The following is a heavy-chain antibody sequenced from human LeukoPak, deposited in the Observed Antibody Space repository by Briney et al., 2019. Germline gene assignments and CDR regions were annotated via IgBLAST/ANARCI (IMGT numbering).Heavy chain of an antibody. V-gene: IGHV1-24*01. Sequence: EASVKVSCKVSGYTLTELSMHWVRQAPGKGLEWMGGFDPEDGETIYAQKFQGRVTMTEDTSTDTAYMELSGLRSEDTAVYYCATKAPVGTYHYYYYMDVWGKGTTVTISS. J-gene: IGHJ6*03. CDR1: GYTLTELS. CDR2: FDPEDGET. D-gene: IGHD4-23*01. CDR3: ATKAPVGTYHYYYYMDV.